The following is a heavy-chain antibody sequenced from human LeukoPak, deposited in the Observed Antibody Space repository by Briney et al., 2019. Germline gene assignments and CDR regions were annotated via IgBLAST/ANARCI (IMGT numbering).Heavy chain of an antibody. J-gene: IGHJ4*02. CDR2: ISRSSNNT. Sequence: GGSLRLSCAASGFTFSAYAMSWVRQAPGKGLEWVSTISRSSNNTYYAESVKGRFTISRDNSRTTLSLHMSSLRGDDTAVYYCAKGPLYCSGASCYSVDYWGQGTLVTASS. CDR1: GFTFSAYA. V-gene: IGHV3-23*01. D-gene: IGHD2-15*01. CDR3: AKGPLYCSGASCYSVDY.